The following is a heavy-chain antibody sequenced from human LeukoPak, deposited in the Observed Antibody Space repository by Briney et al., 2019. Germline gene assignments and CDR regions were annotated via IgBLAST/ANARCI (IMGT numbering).Heavy chain of an antibody. CDR2: IRSKAYGGTT. D-gene: IGHD1-26*01. Sequence: PGGSLRLSCTASGFTFGDYAMSWFRQAPGKGLEWVGFIRSKAYGGTTEYAASVKGRFTISRDDSKSIAYLQMNSLKTEDTAVYYCTRAGSFTTTLSRYFDYWGQGTLVTVSS. CDR1: GFTFGDYA. V-gene: IGHV3-49*03. J-gene: IGHJ4*02. CDR3: TRAGSFTTTLSRYFDY.